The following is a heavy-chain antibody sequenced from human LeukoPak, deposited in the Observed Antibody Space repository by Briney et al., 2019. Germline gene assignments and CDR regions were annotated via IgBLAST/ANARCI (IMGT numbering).Heavy chain of an antibody. D-gene: IGHD6-6*01. Sequence: SETLSLTCTVSGGSITGYYWSWIRQPPGKGLEWIGYIYYSGSTNYDPSLKSRVTMSVDTPKNQFSLKLSSVTAADTAVHYCARLTGEQLATVNNRYHYIAVWGKGTAVTVSS. J-gene: IGHJ6*03. CDR3: ARLTGEQLATVNNRYHYIAV. CDR2: IYYSGST. CDR1: GGSITGYY. V-gene: IGHV4-59*08.